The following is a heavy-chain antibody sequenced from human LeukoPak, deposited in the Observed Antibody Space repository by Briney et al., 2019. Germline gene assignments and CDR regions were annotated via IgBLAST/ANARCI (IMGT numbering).Heavy chain of an antibody. Sequence: PGGSLRLSCAASGFTFSSYAMSWVRQAPGKGLEWVSIISAGGGTTHYADSVKGRFTISRDNSKNTLYLQMSSLRVEDTAVDYCAKDGATVTTGDYWGQGTLVTVSS. V-gene: IGHV3-23*01. D-gene: IGHD4-17*01. J-gene: IGHJ4*02. CDR3: AKDGATVTTGDY. CDR2: ISAGGGTT. CDR1: GFTFSSYA.